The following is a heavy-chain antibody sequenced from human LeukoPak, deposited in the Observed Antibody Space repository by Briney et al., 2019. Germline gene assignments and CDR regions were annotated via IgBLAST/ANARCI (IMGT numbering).Heavy chain of an antibody. Sequence: GGSLRLSCAASGFTFSSYAMSWVRQAPGKGLEWVSVISGSGGSTYYADSVKGRFTISRDNSKNTLYLQMNSLRAEDTAVYYCAKDLHSSSWWYYFDYWGQGTLVTVSS. V-gene: IGHV3-23*01. J-gene: IGHJ4*02. CDR2: ISGSGGST. CDR3: AKDLHSSSWWYYFDY. CDR1: GFTFSSYA. D-gene: IGHD6-13*01.